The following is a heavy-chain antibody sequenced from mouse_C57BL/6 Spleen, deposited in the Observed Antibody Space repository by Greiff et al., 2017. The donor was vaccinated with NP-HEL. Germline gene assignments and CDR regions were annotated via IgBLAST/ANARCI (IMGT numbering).Heavy chain of an antibody. CDR1: GFTFSSYA. J-gene: IGHJ4*01. Sequence: EVKLVESGGGLVKPGGSLKLSCAASGFTFSSYAMSWVRQTPEKRLEWVATISDGGSYTYYPDNVKGRFTISRDNAKNNLYLQMSHLKSEDTAMYYCARDRLLGAMDYWGQGTSVTVSS. CDR2: ISDGGSYT. D-gene: IGHD2-3*01. V-gene: IGHV5-4*01. CDR3: ARDRLLGAMDY.